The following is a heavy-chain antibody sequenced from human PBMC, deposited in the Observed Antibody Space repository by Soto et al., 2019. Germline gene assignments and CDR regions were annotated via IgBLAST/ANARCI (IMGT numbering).Heavy chain of an antibody. D-gene: IGHD6-6*01. CDR2: INHSGST. CDR1: GGSFSGYY. CDR3: ASQIASSIAARPFDY. V-gene: IGHV4-34*01. J-gene: IGHJ4*02. Sequence: PSETLSLTCAVYGGSFSGYYWSWIRQPPGKGLEWIGEINHSGSTNYNPSLKSRVTISADTSKNQFSLKLSSVTAADTAVYYCASQIASSIAARPFDYWGQGTLVTVSS.